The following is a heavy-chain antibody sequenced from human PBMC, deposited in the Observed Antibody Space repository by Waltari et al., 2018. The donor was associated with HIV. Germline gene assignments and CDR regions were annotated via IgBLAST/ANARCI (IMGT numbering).Heavy chain of an antibody. CDR3: AKLSGYSGGWLDY. D-gene: IGHD6-19*01. CDR2: ISGSGGTT. CDR1: GITFSNYA. J-gene: IGHJ4*01. V-gene: IGHV3-23*04. Sequence: EVQLVESGGGLVQPGGSLRLSCVVSGITFSNYAMTWVRQAPGKGLEWVSGISGSGGTTYYPDSVKGRFSISRDNSKNTLYLQVNSLRGEDTAVYYCAKLSGYSGGWLDYWGHGTLVTVSS.